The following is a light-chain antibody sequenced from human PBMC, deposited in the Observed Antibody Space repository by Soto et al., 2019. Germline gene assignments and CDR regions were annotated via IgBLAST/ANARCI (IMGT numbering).Light chain of an antibody. V-gene: IGKV3-20*01. CDR1: QSVTSNY. J-gene: IGKJ1*01. CDR2: AAS. CDR3: QQYGRSVTWP. Sequence: EVVLTQSPGTVSLSPGERATLSCRASQSVTSNYLAWYQQKPGQAPRLLIYAASSRATGIPDRFSGSGSGTALTLSISRLETEDFAVYYCQQYGRSVTWPFGHGTKVDIK.